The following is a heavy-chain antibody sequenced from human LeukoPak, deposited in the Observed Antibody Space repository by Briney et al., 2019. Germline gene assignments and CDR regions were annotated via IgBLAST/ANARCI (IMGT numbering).Heavy chain of an antibody. D-gene: IGHD2-21*02. CDR2: IKQDGSEK. Sequence: GGSLRLSCAASGFTFSSYWMSWVRQAPGKGLEWVANIKQDGSEKYYVDSVEGRFTISRDNAKNSLYLQMNSLRAEDTAVYYCARDQGSLYCGGDCYPTLGGQGTLVTVSS. J-gene: IGHJ4*02. CDR3: ARDQGSLYCGGDCYPTL. CDR1: GFTFSSYW. V-gene: IGHV3-7*01.